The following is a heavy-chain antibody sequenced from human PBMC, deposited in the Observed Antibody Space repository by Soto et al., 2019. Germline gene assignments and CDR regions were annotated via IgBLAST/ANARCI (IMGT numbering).Heavy chain of an antibody. Sequence: SETLSLTCTVSGGSISSGGYYWSWIRQHPGKGLEWIGYIYYSGSTYYNPSLKSRVTISVDTSKNQFSLKLSSVTAADTAVYYCARGRVSSTAGGYYYGMDVWGQGTTVTVSS. CDR1: GGSISSGGYY. CDR2: IYYSGST. D-gene: IGHD6-13*01. CDR3: ARGRVSSTAGGYYYGMDV. J-gene: IGHJ6*02. V-gene: IGHV4-31*03.